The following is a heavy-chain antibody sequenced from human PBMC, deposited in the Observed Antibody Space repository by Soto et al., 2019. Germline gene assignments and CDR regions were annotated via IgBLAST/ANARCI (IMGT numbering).Heavy chain of an antibody. J-gene: IGHJ4*02. CDR3: ARGLKYSYGITHFDY. CDR1: GYTFTSYD. Sequence: QVQLVQSGAEVKKPGASVKVSCKASGYTFTSYDINWVRQATGQGLEWMGWMNPNSGNTGYAQKFQGRVTMTRTHSISTAYMELSSLRSEDKAVYYCARGLKYSYGITHFDYWGQGTLVTVSS. D-gene: IGHD5-18*01. CDR2: MNPNSGNT. V-gene: IGHV1-8*01.